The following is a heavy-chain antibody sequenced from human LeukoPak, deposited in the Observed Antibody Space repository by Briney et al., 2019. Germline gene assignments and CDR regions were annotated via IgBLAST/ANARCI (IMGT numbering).Heavy chain of an antibody. D-gene: IGHD4-17*01. J-gene: IGHJ4*02. CDR2: INHSGST. CDR3: ARDYGDRFGIDY. V-gene: IGHV4-34*01. Sequence: SETLSLTCAVYGGSFSGYYWSWIRQPPGKGLEWIGEINHSGSTNYNPSLKSRVTISVDTSKNQFSLKLSSVTAADTAVYYCARDYGDRFGIDYWGQGTLVTVSS. CDR1: GGSFSGYY.